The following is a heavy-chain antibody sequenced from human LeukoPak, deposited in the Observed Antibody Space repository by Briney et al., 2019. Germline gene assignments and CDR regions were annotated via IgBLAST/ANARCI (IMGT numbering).Heavy chain of an antibody. CDR3: AKDLGGSYSSPDY. D-gene: IGHD1-26*01. V-gene: IGHV3-9*01. J-gene: IGHJ4*02. CDR1: VLTFDDYA. Sequence: SLRLSCAASVLTFDDYAMHWVRQARGKGLEGVSGISWNSGSIGYADSVKGRFTISRDNAKNSLYLQMNSLRAEDTALYYCAKDLGGSYSSPDYWGQGTLVTVSS. CDR2: ISWNSGSI.